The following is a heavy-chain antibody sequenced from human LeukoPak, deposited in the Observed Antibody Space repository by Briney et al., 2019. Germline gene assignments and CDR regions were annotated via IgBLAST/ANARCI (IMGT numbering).Heavy chain of an antibody. J-gene: IGHJ4*01. CDR2: IRNKAYDGTT. Sequence: GGSLRLSCTASGFTFGDYAMSWFRQAPGKGLGWVGFIRNKAYDGTTEYAASVKGRFTISRDDSKSIAYLQMNSLKAEDTAVYYCTRGKGDQGWYWGQGTLVTVSS. V-gene: IGHV3-49*03. D-gene: IGHD2-15*01. CDR1: GFTFGDYA. CDR3: TRGKGDQGWY.